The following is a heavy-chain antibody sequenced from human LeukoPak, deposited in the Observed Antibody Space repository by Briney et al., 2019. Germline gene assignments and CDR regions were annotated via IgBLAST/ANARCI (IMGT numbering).Heavy chain of an antibody. D-gene: IGHD4-17*01. CDR2: IRYDGSNK. J-gene: IGHJ3*02. CDR3: AKLSINRVTTYERSAFDI. CDR1: GFTFSSYG. Sequence: GGSLRLSCAASGFTFSSYGMPWVRQAPGKGLEWVAFIRYDGSNKYYADSVKGRFTISRDNSKNTLYLQMNSLRAEDTAVYYCAKLSINRVTTYERSAFDIWGQGTMVTVSS. V-gene: IGHV3-30*02.